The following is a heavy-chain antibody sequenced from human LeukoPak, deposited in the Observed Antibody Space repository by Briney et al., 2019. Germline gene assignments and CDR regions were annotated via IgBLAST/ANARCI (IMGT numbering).Heavy chain of an antibody. CDR3: ARVVLKGVEAFDI. Sequence: ASVKVSCKASGYTFTRYGISWVRQAPGQGLEWMGWISAYNGDTNYAQKLQDRVTMTTDTSTNTAYMELRSLRSDDTAVYYCARVVLKGVEAFDIWGQGTMVTVSS. V-gene: IGHV1-18*01. D-gene: IGHD2-21*01. CDR2: ISAYNGDT. J-gene: IGHJ3*02. CDR1: GYTFTRYG.